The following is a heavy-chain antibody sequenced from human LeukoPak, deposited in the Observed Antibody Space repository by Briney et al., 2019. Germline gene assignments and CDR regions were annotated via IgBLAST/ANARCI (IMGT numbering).Heavy chain of an antibody. CDR2: IYSGGST. CDR1: GFTFSSYA. D-gene: IGHD3-10*01. CDR3: ARDSMVRGFD. Sequence: PGGSLRLSCAASGFTFSSYAMSWVRQAPGKGLEWVSDIYSGGSTYYADSVKGRFTISRHNSKNTLYLQMNSLRAEDTAVYYCARDSMVRGFDWGQGTLVTVSS. J-gene: IGHJ4*02. V-gene: IGHV3-53*04.